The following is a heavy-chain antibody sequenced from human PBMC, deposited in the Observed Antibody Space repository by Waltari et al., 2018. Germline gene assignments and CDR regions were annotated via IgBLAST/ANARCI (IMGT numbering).Heavy chain of an antibody. CDR2: FIPIFGTA. J-gene: IGHJ3*02. CDR3: ARVELVGAGAFDI. D-gene: IGHD1-26*01. CDR1: GYTFTGYY. V-gene: IGHV1-69*01. Sequence: QVQLVQSGAEVKKPGASVKVSCKASGYTFTGYYMHWVRQAPGQGLEWMGGFIPIFGTANYAQKFQGRVTITTDESTSTAYMELSSLRSEDTAVYYCARVELVGAGAFDIWGQGTMVTVSS.